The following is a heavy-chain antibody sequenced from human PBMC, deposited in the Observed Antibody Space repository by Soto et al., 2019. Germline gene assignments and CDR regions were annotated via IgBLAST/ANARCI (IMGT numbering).Heavy chain of an antibody. CDR1: GFTFSSYG. Sequence: GGSLRLSCAASGFTFSSYGMHWVRQAPGKGLEWVAVIWYDGSNKYYADSVKGRFTISRDNSKNTLYLQMNSLRAEDTAVYYCARSVVVAPYYFDYWGQGTLVTVSS. V-gene: IGHV3-33*01. D-gene: IGHD2-15*01. J-gene: IGHJ4*02. CDR2: IWYDGSNK. CDR3: ARSVVVAPYYFDY.